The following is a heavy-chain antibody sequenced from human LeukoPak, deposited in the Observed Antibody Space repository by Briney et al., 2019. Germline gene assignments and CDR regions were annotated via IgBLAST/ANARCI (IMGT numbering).Heavy chain of an antibody. Sequence: GGSLRLSCAASGFTFSSYSMNWVRQAPGKGLEWVSSISSSSSYIYYADSVKGRFTISRDNAKNSLYPQMNSLRAEDTAVYYCARGRSGSYPFDYWGQGTLVTASS. CDR3: ARGRSGSYPFDY. D-gene: IGHD3-10*01. J-gene: IGHJ4*02. CDR1: GFTFSSYS. CDR2: ISSSSSYI. V-gene: IGHV3-21*01.